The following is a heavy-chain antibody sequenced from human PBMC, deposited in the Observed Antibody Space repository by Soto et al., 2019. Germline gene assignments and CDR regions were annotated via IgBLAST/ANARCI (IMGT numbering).Heavy chain of an antibody. D-gene: IGHD2-21*01. CDR3: ARLVVVAPVANA. Sequence: TFSNYAMSWIRQPPGKGLEWVGGIFYTGTTYYSPSLKDRVTISVDTSKNSFSLNLTSVTATDTAVYFCARLVVVAPVANAWGQGTLVTVSS. J-gene: IGHJ5*02. V-gene: IGHV4-39*02. CDR2: IFYTGTT. CDR1: TFSNYA.